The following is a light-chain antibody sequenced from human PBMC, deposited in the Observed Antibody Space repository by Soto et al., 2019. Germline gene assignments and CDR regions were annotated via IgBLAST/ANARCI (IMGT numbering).Light chain of an antibody. CDR1: QSVNSNF. CDR2: SAS. J-gene: IGKJ2*01. CDR3: QQYGSSVRYT. V-gene: IGKV3-20*01. Sequence: EIVLTQSPGTLSVSPGERVILSCRASQSVNSNFLTWYQQKRGQPPRLLIYSASRRAAGIPDRFSGSGSGTDFTLTISRLEPEDFAVYYCQQYGSSVRYTFGQGTKLQIK.